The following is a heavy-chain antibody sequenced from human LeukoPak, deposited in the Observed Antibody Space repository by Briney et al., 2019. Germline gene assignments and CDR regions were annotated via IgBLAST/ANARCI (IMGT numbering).Heavy chain of an antibody. CDR2: IYTSGST. D-gene: IGHD5-18*01. Sequence: SQTLSLTCTVSGGSISSGDYFWSWIRQPPGKGLEWIGRIYTSGSTNYNPSLKSRVTMSVDTSKNQFSLKLSSVTAADTAVYYCARDLAAMDQYYYYGMDVWGQGTTVTVSS. CDR1: GGSISSGDYF. J-gene: IGHJ6*02. V-gene: IGHV4-61*02. CDR3: ARDLAAMDQYYYYGMDV.